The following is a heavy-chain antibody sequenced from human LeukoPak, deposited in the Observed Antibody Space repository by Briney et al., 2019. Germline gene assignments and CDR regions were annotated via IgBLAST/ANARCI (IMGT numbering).Heavy chain of an antibody. V-gene: IGHV4-38-2*02. CDR1: GYSISSGYY. D-gene: IGHD3-10*01. Sequence: PSETLSLTCTVSGYSISSGYYWGWIRQPPGKGLEWIGSIYHSGSTYYNPSLKSRVTISVDTSKNQFSLTLSSVTAADAAVYYCARAGDYYVSGSYLGYWGQGTLVTVSS. CDR3: ARAGDYYVSGSYLGY. J-gene: IGHJ4*02. CDR2: IYHSGST.